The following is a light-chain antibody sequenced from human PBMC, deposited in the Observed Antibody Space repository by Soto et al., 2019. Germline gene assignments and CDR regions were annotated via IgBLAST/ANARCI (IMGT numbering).Light chain of an antibody. CDR2: EDN. V-gene: IGLV6-57*01. Sequence: NFMLTQPHSVSASPGKTVTISCTRSSGSIASNYVQWYQQRPGSSPTTVIYEDNQRPSGVPDRFSGSIDSSSNSASLTISGLKTEYEADYYCQSYDSSKQVVFGGGTKLAVL. CDR1: SGSIASNY. J-gene: IGLJ2*01. CDR3: QSYDSSKQVV.